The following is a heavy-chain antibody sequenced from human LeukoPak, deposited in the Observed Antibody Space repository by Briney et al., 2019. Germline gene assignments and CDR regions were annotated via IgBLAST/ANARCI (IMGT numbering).Heavy chain of an antibody. V-gene: IGHV4-59*01. CDR2: IYYSGST. CDR3: ARVSGYSYDLPNRDYYYYMDV. J-gene: IGHJ6*03. D-gene: IGHD5-18*01. Sequence: PSETLSLTCTVSGGSISSYYWSWIRQPPGKGLEWIGYIYYSGSTNYNPSLKSRVTISVDTSKNQFPLKLSSVTAADTAVYYCARVSGYSYDLPNRDYYYYMDVWGKGTTVTVSS. CDR1: GGSISSYY.